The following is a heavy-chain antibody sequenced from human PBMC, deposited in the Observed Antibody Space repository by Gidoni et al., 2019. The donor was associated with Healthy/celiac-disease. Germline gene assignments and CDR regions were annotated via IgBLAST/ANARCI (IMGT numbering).Heavy chain of an antibody. Sequence: EVQLLESGGGLVQPGGSLRLSCAASGFTFSSYAMSWVRQAPGKGLEWVSAISGSGGSTYYADSVKGRFTISRDNSKNTLYLQMNSLRAEDTAVYYCAKASPYYYGSGTRGGFDYWGQGTLVTVSS. J-gene: IGHJ4*02. CDR3: AKASPYYYGSGTRGGFDY. CDR2: ISGSGGST. D-gene: IGHD3-10*01. CDR1: GFTFSSYA. V-gene: IGHV3-23*01.